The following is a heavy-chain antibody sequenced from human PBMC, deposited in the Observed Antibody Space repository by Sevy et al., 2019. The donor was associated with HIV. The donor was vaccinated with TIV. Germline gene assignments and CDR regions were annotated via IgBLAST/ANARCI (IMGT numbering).Heavy chain of an antibody. V-gene: IGHV3-21*04. CDR1: GFTFSTYS. CDR3: ARRPDFGVVIPTGVMDV. CDR2: ISSSSNYI. J-gene: IGHJ6*02. Sequence: GGSLRLSCAVSGFTFSTYSMTWVRQAPGKGLEWVSSISSSSNYIYYPDSVKGRFTISRDNAKNSLYLQMNSLRAEDTAVYYCARRPDFGVVIPTGVMDVWGQGTTVTVSS. D-gene: IGHD3-3*01.